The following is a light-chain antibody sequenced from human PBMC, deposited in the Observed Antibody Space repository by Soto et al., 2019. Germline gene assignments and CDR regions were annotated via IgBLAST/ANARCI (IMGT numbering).Light chain of an antibody. CDR3: QQRSNWPTWT. V-gene: IGKV3-11*01. Sequence: EIVLTQSPGTLSLSPGERATLSCSASQSVSSYLAWYQQKPGQAPRLLIYDASNRATGIPARFSGSGSGTDFTLTIGSLEPEDFAVYYCQQRSNWPTWTFGQGTKVDIK. CDR2: DAS. J-gene: IGKJ1*01. CDR1: QSVSSY.